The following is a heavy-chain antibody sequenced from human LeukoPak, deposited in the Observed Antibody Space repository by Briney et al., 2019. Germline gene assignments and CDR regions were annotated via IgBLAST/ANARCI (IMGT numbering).Heavy chain of an antibody. J-gene: IGHJ4*02. CDR2: IKQDGSEK. CDR3: ASHQEMATIGFDY. V-gene: IGHV3-7*01. Sequence: GGSLRLSCAASGFTFSSYWMNWVRQAPGKGLEWVASIKQDGSEKYYVDFLKGRFTISRDNAKNSLYLQLNSLRAEDTAVYYCASHQEMATIGFDYWGQGTLVTVSS. D-gene: IGHD5-24*01. CDR1: GFTFSSYW.